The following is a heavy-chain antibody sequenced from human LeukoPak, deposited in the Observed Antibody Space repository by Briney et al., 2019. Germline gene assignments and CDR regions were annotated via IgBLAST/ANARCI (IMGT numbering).Heavy chain of an antibody. D-gene: IGHD3-9*01. CDR1: GGSVSSGSYY. CDR3: ASGRDSGALRYFDWLSPLDAFDI. J-gene: IGHJ3*02. CDR2: IYYSGST. Sequence: SETLSLTCTVSGGSVSSGSYYWSWIRQPPGKGLEWIVYIYYSGSTNYNPSLKSRVTISVDTSKNQFSLKLSSVTAADTAVYYCASGRDSGALRYFDWLSPLDAFDIWGQGTMVTVSS. V-gene: IGHV4-61*01.